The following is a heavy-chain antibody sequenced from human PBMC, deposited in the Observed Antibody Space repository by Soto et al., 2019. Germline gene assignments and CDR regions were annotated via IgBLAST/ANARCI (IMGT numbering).Heavy chain of an antibody. V-gene: IGHV1-69*06. Sequence: QEQLVQSGPEVKKPGSSVTVSCKASAGTFNNYAICWVRQAPGQGLEWMGGTIPLFSTSSYAQKFQGRVTITADKSTSTVYMEMRNLKSEDTALYYCASAGGRPYYYYGMDVWGQWTTVTVS. J-gene: IGHJ6*02. CDR2: TIPLFSTS. D-gene: IGHD2-15*01. CDR1: AGTFNNYA. CDR3: ASAGGRPYYYYGMDV.